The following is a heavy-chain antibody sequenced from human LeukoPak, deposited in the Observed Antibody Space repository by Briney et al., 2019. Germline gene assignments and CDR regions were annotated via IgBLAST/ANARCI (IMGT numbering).Heavy chain of an antibody. CDR2: ISAYNGNT. CDR1: GYTFTSYG. Sequence: ASVKVSCKASGYTFTSYGISWVRQAPGQGVEWMGWISAYNGNTNYAQKLQGRVTMTTDTSTSTAYMELRSLRSDDTAVYYCATVLHGSLTGYSKPYYYYGMDVWGQGTTVTVSS. CDR3: ATVLHGSLTGYSKPYYYYGMDV. D-gene: IGHD3-9*01. V-gene: IGHV1-18*01. J-gene: IGHJ6*02.